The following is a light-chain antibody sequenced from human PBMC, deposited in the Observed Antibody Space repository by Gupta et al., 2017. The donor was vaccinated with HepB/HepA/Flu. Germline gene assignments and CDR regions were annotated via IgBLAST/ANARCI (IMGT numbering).Light chain of an antibody. CDR3: QAWDSTTGV. CDR1: ELGDKF. Sequence: SYDLTQPPSVSVSPGQTASITCSGDELGDKFTCWYQQKPGQSPVLVIYQDYKRPSGIPERFSGSNSGNTATLTISGTQTMDEADYYCQAWDSTTGVFGTGTKVTVL. J-gene: IGLJ1*01. CDR2: QDY. V-gene: IGLV3-1*01.